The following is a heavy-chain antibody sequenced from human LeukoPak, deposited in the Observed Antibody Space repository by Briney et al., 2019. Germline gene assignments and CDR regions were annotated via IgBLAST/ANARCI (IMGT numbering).Heavy chain of an antibody. CDR3: ARDGGGSWSFDY. V-gene: IGHV3-53*01. CDR2: IYSGGST. Sequence: PGGSLRLSCAASGFTFSSYAMSWVRQAPGKGLEWVSVIYSGGSTYYADSVKGRFTISRDNSKNTLYLQMNSLRAEDTAVYYCARDGGGSWSFDYWGQGTLVTVSS. J-gene: IGHJ4*02. CDR1: GFTFSSYA. D-gene: IGHD3-16*01.